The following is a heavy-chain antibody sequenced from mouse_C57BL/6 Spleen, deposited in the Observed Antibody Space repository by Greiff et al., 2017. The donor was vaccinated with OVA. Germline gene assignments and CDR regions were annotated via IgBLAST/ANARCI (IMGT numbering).Heavy chain of an antibody. CDR1: GYTFTDYN. CDR2: INPNNGGT. V-gene: IGHV1-18*01. Sequence: EVKLQESGPELVKPGASVKIPCKASGYTFTDYNMDWVKQSHGKSLEWIGDINPNNGGTIYNQKFKGKATLTVDKSSSTAYMELRSLTSEDTAVYYCARLNFYYYAMDYWGQGTSVTVSS. J-gene: IGHJ4*01. CDR3: ARLNFYYYAMDY.